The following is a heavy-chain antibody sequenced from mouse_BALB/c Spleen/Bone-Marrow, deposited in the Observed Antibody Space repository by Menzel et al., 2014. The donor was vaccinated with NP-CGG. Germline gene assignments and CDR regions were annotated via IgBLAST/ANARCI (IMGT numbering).Heavy chain of an antibody. J-gene: IGHJ1*01. V-gene: IGHV14-3*02. CDR1: GLNIKDYY. Sequence: EVQGVESGAELVRSGASVKLSCTASGLNIKDYYMHWVKQRPEQGLEWIGRIDPANGNTKYDPKFQGKATITADTSSNTAYLQLSSLTSEDTAVYYCASYRYAWYFDVWGAGTTVTVSS. CDR2: IDPANGNT. D-gene: IGHD2-14*01. CDR3: ASYRYAWYFDV.